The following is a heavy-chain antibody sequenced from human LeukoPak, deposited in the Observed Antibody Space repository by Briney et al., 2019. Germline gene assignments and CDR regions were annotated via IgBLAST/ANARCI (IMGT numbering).Heavy chain of an antibody. CDR1: EFTFSSYA. D-gene: IGHD5-24*01. CDR2: ISGSGGST. J-gene: IGHJ4*02. CDR3: AKDLLEMATHAGYYFDY. Sequence: GGSLRLSCAASEFTFSSYAMSWVRQAPGKGLEWVSAISGSGGSTYYADSVKGRFTISRDNSKNTLYLQMNSLRAEDTAVYYCAKDLLEMATHAGYYFDYWGQGTLVTVSS. V-gene: IGHV3-23*01.